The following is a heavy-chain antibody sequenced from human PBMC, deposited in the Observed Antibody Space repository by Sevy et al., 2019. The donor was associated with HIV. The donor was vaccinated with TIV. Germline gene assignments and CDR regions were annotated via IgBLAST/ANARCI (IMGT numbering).Heavy chain of an antibody. CDR2: ISGSGGST. J-gene: IGHJ5*02. CDR1: GFTFSSYA. D-gene: IGHD6-13*01. Sequence: GGSLRLSCAASGFTFSSYAMSWVRQAPGKGLEWVSAISGSGGSTYYADSVKGRFTISRDNSKNTLYLQMNSLRADDTAVYYCAKALDHSSSWYPNNWFDPWGQGTLVTVSS. V-gene: IGHV3-23*01. CDR3: AKALDHSSSWYPNNWFDP.